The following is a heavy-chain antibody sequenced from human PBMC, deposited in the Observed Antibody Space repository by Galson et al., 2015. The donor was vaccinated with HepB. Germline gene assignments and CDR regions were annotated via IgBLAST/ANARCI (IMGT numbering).Heavy chain of an antibody. J-gene: IGHJ4*02. CDR1: GGSISSSSYY. D-gene: IGHD4-17*01. V-gene: IGHV4-39*07. CDR2: IYYSGST. Sequence: ETLSLTCTVSGGSISSSSYYWGWIRQPPGKGLEWIGSIYYSGSTYYNPSLKSRVTISVDTSKNQFSLKLSSVTAADTAVYYCARLDYGDYVPIFWGQGTLVTVSS. CDR3: ARLDYGDYVPIF.